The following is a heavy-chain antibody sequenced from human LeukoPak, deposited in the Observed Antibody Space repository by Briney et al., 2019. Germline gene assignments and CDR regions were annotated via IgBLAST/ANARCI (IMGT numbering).Heavy chain of an antibody. CDR1: GYTFTSYD. CDR2: KNPNSGRT. J-gene: IGHJ6*02. V-gene: IGHV1-8*01. Sequence: ASLRVSCKASGYTFTSYDINWVRQATGQGLEWMGFKNPNSGRTGFAQKFQGRFTVTTDTSISTAYMELSSLTSEDTAVYYCARGPVSSHGMDVWGQGTTVTVSS. CDR3: ARGPVSSHGMDV.